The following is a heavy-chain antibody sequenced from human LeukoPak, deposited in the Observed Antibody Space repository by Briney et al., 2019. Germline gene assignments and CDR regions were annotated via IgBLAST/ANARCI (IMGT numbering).Heavy chain of an antibody. CDR3: ARVGYYDSSGYRAFDI. CDR2: ISSSSSYI. D-gene: IGHD3-22*01. CDR1: GFTFSSYS. V-gene: IGHV3-21*01. J-gene: IGHJ3*02. Sequence: GGSLRLSCAASGFTFSSYSMNWVRQAPGKGLEWVSSISSSSSYIYYADSVKGRFTISRDNARNSLYLQMNSLRAEDTAVYYCARVGYYDSSGYRAFDIWGQGTMVTVSS.